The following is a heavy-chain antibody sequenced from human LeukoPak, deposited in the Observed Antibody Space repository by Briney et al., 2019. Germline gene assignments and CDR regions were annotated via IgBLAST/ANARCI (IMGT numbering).Heavy chain of an antibody. J-gene: IGHJ4*02. CDR3: ARGGWNKFDY. D-gene: IGHD3-22*01. V-gene: IGHV4-59*01. CDR1: GGSISSYY. Sequence: SETLSLTCTVSGGSISSYYWSWIRQPPGKGLEWIGYIYYSGTTNYNPSLKSRVTISVDTSKNQLSLKLSSVTAADTAVYYCARGGWNKFDYWGQGTLVTVSS. CDR2: IYYSGTT.